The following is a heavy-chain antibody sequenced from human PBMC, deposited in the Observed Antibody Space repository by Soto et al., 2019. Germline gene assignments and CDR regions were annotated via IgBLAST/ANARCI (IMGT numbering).Heavy chain of an antibody. CDR3: TIGSWSGEVFDI. J-gene: IGHJ3*02. V-gene: IGHV1-69*02. Sequence: QVQLVQSGAEVKKPGSSVKVSCKDSGGTFSTYSMFWVRQAPGQGLEWMGRIIPMRGVRNYAQRSQDRVTIAADKSTATVHMELSSLRSEDTALYYCTIGSWSGEVFDIWGQGTMVSVSS. CDR1: GGTFSTYS. D-gene: IGHD2-21*01. CDR2: IIPMRGVR.